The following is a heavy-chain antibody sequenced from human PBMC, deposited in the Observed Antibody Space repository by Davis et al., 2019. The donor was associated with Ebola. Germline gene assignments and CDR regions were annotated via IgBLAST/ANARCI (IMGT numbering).Heavy chain of an antibody. CDR1: GFTFSSYA. V-gene: IGHV3-30*14. J-gene: IGHJ6*04. Sequence: GESLKISCAASGFTFSSYAMHWVRQAPGKGLEWVAVISYDGSNKYYADSVKGRFTISRDNSKNTLYLQMGSLRAEDMAVYYCARANHGSGTLYYYGMDVWGKGTTVTVSS. CDR2: ISYDGSNK. CDR3: ARANHGSGTLYYYGMDV. D-gene: IGHD3-10*01.